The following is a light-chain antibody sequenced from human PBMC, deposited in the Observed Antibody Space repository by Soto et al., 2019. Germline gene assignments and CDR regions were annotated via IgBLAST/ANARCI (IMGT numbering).Light chain of an antibody. Sequence: DIQMTQSPSSLSASVGDRVTITCRASQSVGIYLNWYQQKSGKAPKVLIYGAFTRHSGVPSRFSGSGAGTDFTLTINSLQSEDFAVYCCQHYVTWPLTFGGGTKVDIK. CDR2: GAF. CDR3: QHYVTWPLT. CDR1: QSVGIY. J-gene: IGKJ4*01. V-gene: IGKV1-39*01.